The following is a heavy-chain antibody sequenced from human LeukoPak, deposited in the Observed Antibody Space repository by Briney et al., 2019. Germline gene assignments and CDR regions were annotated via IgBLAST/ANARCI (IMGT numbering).Heavy chain of an antibody. CDR3: VRGYSFGPYGMDV. Sequence: GGSLRLSCSASGFPFSSYAMHWVRQAPGKGLEYVSAISDSGGSTYCADSVKGRFTISRDNSKNTLYLQMSSLRAEDTAVYFCVRGYSFGPYGMDVWGQGTTVTVSS. CDR2: ISDSGGST. CDR1: GFPFSSYA. J-gene: IGHJ6*02. V-gene: IGHV3-64D*09. D-gene: IGHD2-15*01.